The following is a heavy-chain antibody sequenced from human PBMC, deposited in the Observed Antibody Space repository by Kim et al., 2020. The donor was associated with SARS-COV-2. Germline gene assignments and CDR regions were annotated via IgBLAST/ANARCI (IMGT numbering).Heavy chain of an antibody. CDR1: GGSISSSNYY. J-gene: IGHJ5*02. CDR2: IYYSGTT. V-gene: IGHV4-39*07. Sequence: SETLSLTCTVSGGSISSSNYYWDWIRQPPGRGLEWIGSIYYSGTTYYNPSLKSLVTISLDTSKNQFSLKLTSVTAADTAVYYCARDGLGRGFDPWGQGTLVTVSS. D-gene: IGHD3-9*01. CDR3: ARDGLGRGFDP.